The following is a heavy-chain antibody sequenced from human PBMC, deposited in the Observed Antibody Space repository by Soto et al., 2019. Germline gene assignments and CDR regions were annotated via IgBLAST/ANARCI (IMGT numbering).Heavy chain of an antibody. D-gene: IGHD4-17*01. J-gene: IGHJ4*02. CDR2: INGDGSST. Sequence: EVQLVESGGGLVQPGGSLRLSCTTSGFTFSTYWMHWVRQAPGKGLVWVSRINGDGSSTTYADSVKGRFTISRDNAKNTLHLQMTSLRADDTAVYHCTRGGNGANPDYWGQGSLVTVSS. CDR1: GFTFSTYW. V-gene: IGHV3-74*01. CDR3: TRGGNGANPDY.